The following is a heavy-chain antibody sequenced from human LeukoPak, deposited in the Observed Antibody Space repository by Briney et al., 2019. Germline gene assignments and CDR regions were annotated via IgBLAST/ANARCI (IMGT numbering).Heavy chain of an antibody. CDR2: IDPSSSYI. Sequence: GGSLRLSCAAPGITLSTHTMNWVRQAPGKGLEWVSSIDPSSSYIYYAELVKGRFTISRDNAKNSLYLQMNSLRAEDTAVYYCARSSNYGDYWGQGTLVTVSS. D-gene: IGHD4-11*01. CDR1: GITLSTHT. CDR3: ARSSNYGDY. J-gene: IGHJ4*02. V-gene: IGHV3-21*01.